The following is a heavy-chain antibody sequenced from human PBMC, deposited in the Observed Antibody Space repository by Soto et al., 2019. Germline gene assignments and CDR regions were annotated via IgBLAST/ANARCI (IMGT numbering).Heavy chain of an antibody. D-gene: IGHD5-12*01. V-gene: IGHV1-2*02. Sequence: SLKVSCKASAYTFTGPNLHWVRQAPGQRLEWMGWINPNSGGTNYAQKYQGRVTMTRDTSISTAYMELSRLRSDDTAVYYCARLGVATMVYYYGMDVWGQGTTVTVS. J-gene: IGHJ6*02. CDR2: INPNSGGT. CDR3: ARLGVATMVYYYGMDV. CDR1: AYTFTGPN.